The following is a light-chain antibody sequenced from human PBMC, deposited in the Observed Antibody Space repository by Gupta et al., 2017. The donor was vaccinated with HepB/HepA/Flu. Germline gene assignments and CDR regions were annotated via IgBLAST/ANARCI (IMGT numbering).Light chain of an antibody. Sequence: DIVMTQSPLSLPVTPGEPASISCTSSQSLLHSSGYNYLDWYLQKLGQSPQLLIYWGSKRASGVPDRFSGSGAGKDFILKSSRGEDEDVGVYYGQQDLQPLTFGQGTKVDIK. CDR2: WGS. CDR1: QSLLHSSGYNY. J-gene: IGKJ3*01. V-gene: IGKV2-28*01. CDR3: QQDLQPLT.